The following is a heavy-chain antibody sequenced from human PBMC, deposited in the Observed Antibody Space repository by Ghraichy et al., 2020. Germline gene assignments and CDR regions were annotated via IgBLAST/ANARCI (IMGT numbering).Heavy chain of an antibody. Sequence: GGSLRLSCVVSGFSFGKYIMHWVRQAPGRGLEWVAFISNGGRDKFHADSVKGRFTISGDISENTVYLQMDSLRAEDTAVYYCASEQGDAFDIWGQGTMVTVSS. CDR3: ASEQGDAFDI. J-gene: IGHJ3*02. CDR2: ISNGGRDK. V-gene: IGHV3-33*01. CDR1: GFSFGKYI.